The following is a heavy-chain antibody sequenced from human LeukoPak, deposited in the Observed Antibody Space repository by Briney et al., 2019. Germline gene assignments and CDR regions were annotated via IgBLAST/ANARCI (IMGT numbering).Heavy chain of an antibody. CDR3: ARVREEVIWDIAARPVTIKDYYYYMVV. V-gene: IGHV3-21*01. D-gene: IGHD6-6*01. Sequence: GGSLRLSCAASGFTFSTYIMNWVRQAPGKGLEWVSSISSSSNYIYYADSMKGRFTIYRDNAKHSLYLQMNSLRAEDTAVYSCARVREEVIWDIAARPVTIKDYYYYMVVWGKGTTVTVSS. CDR1: GFTFSTYI. J-gene: IGHJ6*03. CDR2: ISSSSNYI.